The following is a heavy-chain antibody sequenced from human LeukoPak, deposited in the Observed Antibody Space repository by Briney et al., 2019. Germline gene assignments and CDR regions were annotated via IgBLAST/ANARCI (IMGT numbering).Heavy chain of an antibody. V-gene: IGHV1-18*01. CDR2: ISAYNGNT. CDR1: GYTFTSYG. D-gene: IGHD3-22*01. CDR3: ARSLYDSSGYLSWGFDY. Sequence: ASVKVSCKASGYTFTSYGISWVRLAPGQGLEWMGWISAYNGNTNYAQKLQGRVTMTTDTSTSTAYMELRSLRSDDTAVYYCARSLYDSSGYLSWGFDYWGQGTLVTVSS. J-gene: IGHJ4*02.